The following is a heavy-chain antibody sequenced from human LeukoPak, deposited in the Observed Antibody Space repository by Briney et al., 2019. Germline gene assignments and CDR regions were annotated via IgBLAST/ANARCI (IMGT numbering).Heavy chain of an antibody. CDR2: IIPIFGTA. Sequence: ASVKVSCKASGGTFSSYAISWVRQAPEQGLEWMGGIIPIFGTANYAQKFQGIVTITTDESTSTAYMELSSLRSEDTAVYYCAREVTMVRGVIHSDAFDIWGQGTMVTVSS. J-gene: IGHJ3*02. D-gene: IGHD3-10*01. CDR1: GGTFSSYA. CDR3: AREVTMVRGVIHSDAFDI. V-gene: IGHV1-69*05.